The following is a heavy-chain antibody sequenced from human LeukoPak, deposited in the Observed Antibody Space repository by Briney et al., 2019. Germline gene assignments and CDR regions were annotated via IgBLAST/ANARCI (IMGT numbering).Heavy chain of an antibody. CDR1: GDSVSSNNAT. CDR3: HDSAVVEGGAFDI. CDR2: TYYRSKWYN. D-gene: IGHD3-22*01. Sequence: SQTLSLTCAISGDSVSSNNATWNWIRQSPSRGLEWLGRTYYRSKWYNDYAVSVKSRITINPDTSKNQFSLQLNSVTPEDTAVHYCHDSAVVEGGAFDIWGQGTMVTVSS. J-gene: IGHJ3*02. V-gene: IGHV6-1*01.